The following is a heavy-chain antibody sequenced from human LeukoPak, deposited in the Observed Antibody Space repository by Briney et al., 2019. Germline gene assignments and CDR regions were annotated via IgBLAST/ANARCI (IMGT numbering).Heavy chain of an antibody. V-gene: IGHV1-69*13. D-gene: IGHD2-2*01. CDR2: IIPIFGTA. CDR1: GGTFSSYA. CDR3: ARDSGGYCSSTSCPNDWFDP. J-gene: IGHJ5*02. Sequence: GASVKVSCKASGGTFSSYAISWVRQAPGQGLEWMGGIIPIFGTANYAQKFQGRVTITADESTSTAYMELSSLRSEDTAVYYCARDSGGYCSSTSCPNDWFDPWGQGTLVTVSS.